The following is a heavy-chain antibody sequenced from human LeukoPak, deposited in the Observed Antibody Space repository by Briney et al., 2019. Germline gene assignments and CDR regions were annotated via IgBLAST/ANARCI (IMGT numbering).Heavy chain of an antibody. CDR1: GGSLGTYY. D-gene: IGHD2-21*01. Sequence: SETLSLTCAVYGGSLGTYYWSWIRQPPGKGLEWIGEINHRSTTNYNPSLKSRVVMSIDTSKNQFFLKLNSVTAADTAVYYSATVPPGFKGPPDWWGQGTLVTVSS. CDR3: ATVPPGFKGPPDW. V-gene: IGHV4-34*01. J-gene: IGHJ4*02. CDR2: INHRSTT.